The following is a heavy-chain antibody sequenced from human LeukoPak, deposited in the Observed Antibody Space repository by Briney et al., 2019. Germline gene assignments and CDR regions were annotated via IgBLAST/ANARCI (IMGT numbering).Heavy chain of an antibody. CDR2: ISAYNGNT. J-gene: IGHJ6*03. CDR1: GYTFTSYG. CDR3: ARGGVPDAAMDTGYYYYMDV. D-gene: IGHD5-18*01. V-gene: IGHV1-18*01. Sequence: ASVKVSCKASGYTFTSYGISWVRQAPGQGLEWMGWISAYNGNTNYAQKLQGRVTMTTDTSTSTAYMELRSLRSDDTAVYYCARGGVPDAAMDTGYYYYMDVWGKGTTVTVFS.